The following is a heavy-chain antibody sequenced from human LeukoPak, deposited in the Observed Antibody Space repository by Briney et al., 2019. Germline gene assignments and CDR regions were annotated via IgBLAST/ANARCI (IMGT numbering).Heavy chain of an antibody. J-gene: IGHJ4*02. CDR3: ARAGGSGWYYFDY. V-gene: IGHV3-30*04. CDR2: ISYYGSNK. CDR1: GFTFSSYA. D-gene: IGHD6-19*01. Sequence: GGSLRLSCAASGFTFSSYAMHWVRQAPGKGLEWVAVISYYGSNKYYADSVKGRFTISRDNSKNTLYLQMNSLRAEDTAVYYCARAGGSGWYYFDYWGQGTLVTVSS.